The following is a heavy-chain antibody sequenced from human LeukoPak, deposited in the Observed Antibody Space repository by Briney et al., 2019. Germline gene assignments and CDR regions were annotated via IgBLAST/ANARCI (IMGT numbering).Heavy chain of an antibody. CDR2: LSSSSSYI. V-gene: IGHV3-21*01. CDR1: GFTFSSYS. CDR3: ARDPGIAVAGAHDAFDI. J-gene: IGHJ3*02. D-gene: IGHD6-19*01. Sequence: PGGSLRLSCAASGFTFSSYSLNWVRQAPGKGLEWGSSLSSSSSYIYYADSVKGRFTISRDNAKNSLYLQMNSLRAEDTAVYYCARDPGIAVAGAHDAFDIWGQGTMVTVSS.